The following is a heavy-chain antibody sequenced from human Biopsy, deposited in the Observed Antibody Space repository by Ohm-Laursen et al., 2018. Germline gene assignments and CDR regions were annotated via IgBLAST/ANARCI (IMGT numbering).Heavy chain of an antibody. D-gene: IGHD3-3*01. V-gene: IGHV2-70*04. CDR2: VAWVLYG. CDR1: GLSLSPPGMR. J-gene: IGHJ6*02. CDR3: ARTPIAIFSAGLVYRHRRHLQGMDV. Sequence: TQTLTLTFCFSGLSLSPPGMRVSWIRQAPGKALEWLERVAWVLYGVYSASLQTWLSLSKDTSSYQDVQTLTHVRPDDTATYHCARTPIAIFSAGLVYRHRRHLQGMDVWGQGIAVTVS.